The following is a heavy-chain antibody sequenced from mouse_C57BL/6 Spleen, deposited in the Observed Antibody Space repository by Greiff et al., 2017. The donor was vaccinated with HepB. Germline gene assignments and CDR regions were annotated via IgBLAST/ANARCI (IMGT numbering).Heavy chain of an antibody. J-gene: IGHJ3*01. CDR3: ARRGGDGYYFAY. Sequence: VQLQQSGPELVKPGASVKIPCKASGYTFTDYNMDWVKQSHGKSLEWIGDINPNNGGTIYNQKFKGKATLTVDKSSSTAYMELRSLTSEDTAVYYCARRGGDGYYFAYWGQGTLVTVSA. CDR2: INPNNGGT. D-gene: IGHD2-3*01. CDR1: GYTFTDYN. V-gene: IGHV1-18*01.